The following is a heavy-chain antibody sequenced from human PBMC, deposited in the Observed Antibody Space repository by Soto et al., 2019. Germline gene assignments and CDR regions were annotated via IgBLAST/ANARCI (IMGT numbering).Heavy chain of an antibody. D-gene: IGHD3-16*02. V-gene: IGHV2-5*02. Sequence: QITLKESGPTLVKPTQTLTLTYTFSGFSLSTIAVGVGWIRRPPGKALEWLAFIYWDDDKGYSPSLKSRLTITEDHPKNQVGLRMTNMDPVDTATYYCAHIRYNGPQFRPCGQGTLVTVPS. CDR3: AHIRYNGPQFRP. CDR1: GFSLSTIAVG. CDR2: IYWDDDK. J-gene: IGHJ5*02.